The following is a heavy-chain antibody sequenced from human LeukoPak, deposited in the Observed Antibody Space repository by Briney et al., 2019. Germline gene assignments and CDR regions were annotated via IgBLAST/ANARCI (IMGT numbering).Heavy chain of an antibody. CDR1: GGSINSGSYY. CDR2: SHFSGTA. J-gene: IGHJ3*02. CDR3: ARDHPTGAGSFDI. V-gene: IGHV4-31*03. Sequence: SETLSLTCTVSGGSINSGSYYWTWIRQHPGKGLEWIGYSHFSGTAYYSPSLRSRVTISVDTSENQFSLKLTSVTAADTAIYYCARDHPTGAGSFDIWGQGTMVTVSS.